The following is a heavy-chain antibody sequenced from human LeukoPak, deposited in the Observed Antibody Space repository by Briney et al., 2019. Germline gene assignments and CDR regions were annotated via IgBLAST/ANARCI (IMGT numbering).Heavy chain of an antibody. V-gene: IGHV3-23*01. J-gene: IGHJ4*02. CDR1: GFTFSSYA. D-gene: IGHD4-23*01. Sequence: GGSLRLSCAASGFTFSSYAMSWVRQAPGKGLEWVSSISGSGDNTYYADSVKGRFTISRDNSKNTLYLQMNSLRAEDTAVYYCAKPLEKYTYGGNFDYWGQGILVTVSS. CDR2: ISGSGDNT. CDR3: AKPLEKYTYGGNFDY.